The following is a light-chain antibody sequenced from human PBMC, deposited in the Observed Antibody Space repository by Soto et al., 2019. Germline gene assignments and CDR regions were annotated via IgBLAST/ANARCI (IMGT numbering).Light chain of an antibody. V-gene: IGLV4-69*01. J-gene: IGLJ3*02. Sequence: QPVLTQSPSASASLGASVKLTCTLSSGHSSYAIAWHQQQPEKGPRYLMKLNSDGSHSKGDGIPDRFSGSSSGAERYLTIPGLQSEDEADYYRQTWGTGIRVFGGGTKLTVL. CDR3: QTWGTGIRV. CDR1: SGHSSYA. CDR2: LNSDGSH.